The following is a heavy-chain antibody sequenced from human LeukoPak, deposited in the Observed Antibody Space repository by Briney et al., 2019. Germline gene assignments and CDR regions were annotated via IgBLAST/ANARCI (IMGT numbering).Heavy chain of an antibody. D-gene: IGHD4-23*01. Sequence: AGGSLRLSCAASGFTFSSYSMNWVRQAPGKGLEWVSSISSSSSYIYYADSVKGRFTISRDNAKNSLYLQMNSLRAEDTAVYYCARVGYGGNVRAYYFDYWGQGTLVTVSS. CDR2: ISSSSSYI. CDR3: ARVGYGGNVRAYYFDY. V-gene: IGHV3-21*01. CDR1: GFTFSSYS. J-gene: IGHJ4*02.